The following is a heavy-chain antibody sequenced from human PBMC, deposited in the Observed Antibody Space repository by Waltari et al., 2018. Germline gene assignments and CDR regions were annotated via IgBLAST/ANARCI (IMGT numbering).Heavy chain of an antibody. CDR2: TNELGYET. V-gene: IGHV3-23*01. D-gene: IGHD6-13*01. CDR1: GFTFSTYA. Sequence: EVQLLESGGGLVQPGGSLRLSCAASGFTFSTYAMAWVRRAPGKGLEWVSATNELGYETYYTSSVKCRFTISRDNLKNTLYMKMNSMRVEDAAVYYCEKEDNSSWADWGEGTLVTVS. CDR3: EKEDNSSWAD. J-gene: IGHJ4*02.